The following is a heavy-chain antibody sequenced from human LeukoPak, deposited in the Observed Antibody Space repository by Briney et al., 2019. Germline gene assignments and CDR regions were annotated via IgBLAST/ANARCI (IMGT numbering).Heavy chain of an antibody. J-gene: IGHJ3*02. Sequence: SETLSLTCAVYGGSFSGYYWSWIRQPPGKGLEWIGEINHSGSTNYNPSLKSRVTISVDTSKNQFSLKLSSVTAADTAVYYCARGGRIAVAVTGLGAFDIWGQGTMVTVSS. V-gene: IGHV4-34*01. CDR2: INHSGST. CDR1: GGSFSGYY. D-gene: IGHD6-19*01. CDR3: ARGGRIAVAVTGLGAFDI.